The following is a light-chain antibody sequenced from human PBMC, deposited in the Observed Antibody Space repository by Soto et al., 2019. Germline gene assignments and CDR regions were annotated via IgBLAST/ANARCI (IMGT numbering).Light chain of an antibody. J-gene: IGKJ1*01. CDR3: QQYNKWRT. Sequence: EIVMTQSLATLSASPGERATLSCRASQSVSSNLAWYQQKPGQAPRLLIYGASTRATGIPARISGSGSGTEFTLTITSLQSEDFAVYYCQQYNKWRTFGQGTKVDIK. CDR1: QSVSSN. CDR2: GAS. V-gene: IGKV3-15*01.